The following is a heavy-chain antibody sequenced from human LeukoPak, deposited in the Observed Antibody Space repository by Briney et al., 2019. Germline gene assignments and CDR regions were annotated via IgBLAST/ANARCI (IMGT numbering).Heavy chain of an antibody. CDR3: ARDSCSSTSCYRDLDY. V-gene: IGHV1-69*05. CDR1: GGTFSSYA. D-gene: IGHD2-2*01. J-gene: IGHJ4*02. CDR2: IIPIFGTA. Sequence: GASVKVSCKASGGTFSSYAISWVRQAPGQGLEWMGGIIPIFGTANYAQKLQGRVTMTTDTSTSTAYMELRSLRSDDTAVYYCARDSCSSTSCYRDLDYWGQGTLVTVSS.